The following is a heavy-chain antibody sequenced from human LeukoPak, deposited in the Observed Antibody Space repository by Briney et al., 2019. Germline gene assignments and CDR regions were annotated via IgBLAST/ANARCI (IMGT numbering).Heavy chain of an antibody. Sequence: PGRSLRLSCAASGFTFSSYGMHWVRQAPGKGLEWVAVISYDGSNKYYADSVKGRFTISRDNPKNTLYLQMNSLRAEDTAVYYCAKGARVGYDILTGLFDPWGQGTLVTVSS. CDR2: ISYDGSNK. V-gene: IGHV3-30*18. J-gene: IGHJ5*02. CDR3: AKGARVGYDILTGLFDP. CDR1: GFTFSSYG. D-gene: IGHD3-9*01.